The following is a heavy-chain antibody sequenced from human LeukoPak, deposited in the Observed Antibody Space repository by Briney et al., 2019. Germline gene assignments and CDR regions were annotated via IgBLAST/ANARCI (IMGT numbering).Heavy chain of an antibody. V-gene: IGHV4-59*08. CDR3: ARHVYQYSSRPVFDP. D-gene: IGHD6-13*01. CDR1: GGSISSYY. CDR2: IYYSGST. J-gene: IGHJ5*02. Sequence: SETLSLTCTVSGGSISSYYWSWIRQPPGKGLEWIGYIYYSGSTNYNPSLKSRVTISVDTSKNQFSLKLSSVTAADTAVYYCARHVYQYSSRPVFDPWGQGTLVTVSS.